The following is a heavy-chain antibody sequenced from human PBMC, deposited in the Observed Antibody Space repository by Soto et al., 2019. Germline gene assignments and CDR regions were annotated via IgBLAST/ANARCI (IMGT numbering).Heavy chain of an antibody. V-gene: IGHV1-18*01. Sequence: ASVKVSCRASGYTFTSYGISWVRQAPGQGLEWMGWISAYNGNTNYAQKLQGRVTMTTDTSTSTAYMELRSLRSDDTAVYYCARDPYYGSWSFSWFDPWGQGTPVTVSS. J-gene: IGHJ5*02. CDR1: GYTFTSYG. CDR2: ISAYNGNT. D-gene: IGHD3-10*01. CDR3: ARDPYYGSWSFSWFDP.